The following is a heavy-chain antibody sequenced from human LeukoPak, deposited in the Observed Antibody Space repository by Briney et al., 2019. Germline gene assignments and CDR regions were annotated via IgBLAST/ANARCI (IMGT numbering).Heavy chain of an antibody. Sequence: PGGSLRLSCAASGFTFSSYSMNWVRQAPGKGLEWVSSISSSSSYIYYADSVKGRFTISRDNAKNSLYLQMNSLRAEDTAVYYCARGLYDSSGSYHFDYWGQGTLVTVSS. V-gene: IGHV3-21*01. D-gene: IGHD3-22*01. J-gene: IGHJ4*02. CDR2: ISSSSSYI. CDR3: ARGLYDSSGSYHFDY. CDR1: GFTFSSYS.